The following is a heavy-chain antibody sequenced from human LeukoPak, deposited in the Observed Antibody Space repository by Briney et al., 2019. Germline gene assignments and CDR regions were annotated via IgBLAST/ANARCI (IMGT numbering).Heavy chain of an antibody. CDR2: INPSGGST. Sequence: ASVKVSCKASGYTFTSYYMHWVRQAPGQGLEWMGIINPSGGSTSYAQKFQGRVTMTRDMSTSTVYMELSGLRSEDTAVYYCARDRGAWSSSKSPNWFDPWGQGTLVTVSS. J-gene: IGHJ5*02. V-gene: IGHV1-46*01. CDR3: ARDRGAWSSSKSPNWFDP. CDR1: GYTFTSYY. D-gene: IGHD2-2*01.